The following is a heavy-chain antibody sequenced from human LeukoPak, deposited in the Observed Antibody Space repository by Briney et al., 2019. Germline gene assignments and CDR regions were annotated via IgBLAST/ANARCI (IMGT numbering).Heavy chain of an antibody. D-gene: IGHD3-3*01. J-gene: IGHJ3*02. CDR2: ISGSGGST. CDR1: GFTFSSYA. V-gene: IGHV3-23*01. Sequence: GGSLRLSCAASGFTFSSYAMSWVRRAPGKGLEWVSAISGSGGSTYYADSVKGRFTISRDNSKNTLYLQMNSLRAEDTAVHYCAKDRAGRYYDFWSGYSDAFDIWGQGTMVTVSS. CDR3: AKDRAGRYYDFWSGYSDAFDI.